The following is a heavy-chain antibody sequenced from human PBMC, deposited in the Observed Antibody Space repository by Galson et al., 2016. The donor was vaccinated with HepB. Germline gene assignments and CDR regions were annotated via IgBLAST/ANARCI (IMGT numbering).Heavy chain of an antibody. Sequence: PALVKPTQTLTVTCTFSGFSLTTSGVGVGWIRQPPGKALAWLALIYWNDDTRYSPSLKSRLTIAKDTSRNQVVLTMTNMDPVDTATYYCVHRGEYVYDTNGYPYCFDYGGQGTLVTVSS. J-gene: IGHJ4*02. V-gene: IGHV2-5*01. CDR1: GFSLTTSGVG. CDR2: IYWNDDT. CDR3: VHRGEYVYDTNGYPYCFDY. D-gene: IGHD3-22*01.